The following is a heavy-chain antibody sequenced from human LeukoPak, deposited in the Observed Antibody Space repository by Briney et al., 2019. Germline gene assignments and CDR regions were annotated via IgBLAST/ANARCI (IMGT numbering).Heavy chain of an antibody. CDR1: GFTFSDYY. Sequence: EGSLSLSCAASGFTFSDYYMNWLRQAPGKGLEWVSYISSSGNIVYYADSVKGRFTISRDNAKNSLYLQMDSLRAEDTAVYYCARGHSMGNYYYYMDVWGKGTTVTVSS. J-gene: IGHJ6*03. V-gene: IGHV3-11*04. CDR3: ARGHSMGNYYYYMDV. CDR2: ISSSGNIV. D-gene: IGHD2/OR15-2a*01.